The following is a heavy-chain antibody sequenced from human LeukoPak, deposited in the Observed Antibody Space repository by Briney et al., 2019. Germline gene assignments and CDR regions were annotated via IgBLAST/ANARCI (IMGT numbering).Heavy chain of an antibody. V-gene: IGHV3-21*01. Sequence: GGSLRLSCAASGFSFSTYSMNWVRQAPGKGLEWVSSISSGSNYIYYADSVKGRFTISRDNAKNSPYLQMNSLRADDTAVYYCARVRNYGDYLYYFDYWGQGTLVTVSS. CDR3: ARVRNYGDYLYYFDY. D-gene: IGHD4-17*01. CDR2: ISSGSNYI. CDR1: GFSFSTYS. J-gene: IGHJ4*02.